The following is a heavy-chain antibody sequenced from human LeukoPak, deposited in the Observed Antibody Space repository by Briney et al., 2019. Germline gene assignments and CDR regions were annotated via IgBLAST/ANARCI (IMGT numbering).Heavy chain of an antibody. CDR1: GGSISSYY. J-gene: IGHJ4*02. D-gene: IGHD3-10*01. V-gene: IGHV4-59*01. CDR2: IYYSGST. CDR3: ARGYGPGSYYPRPFDY. Sequence: PSETLSLTCTVSGGSISSYYWSWIRQPPGKGLEWIGYIYYSGSTNYNPSLKSRVTISVDTSKNQFSLKLSSVTAADTAVYYCARGYGPGSYYPRPFDYWGQGTLVTVSS.